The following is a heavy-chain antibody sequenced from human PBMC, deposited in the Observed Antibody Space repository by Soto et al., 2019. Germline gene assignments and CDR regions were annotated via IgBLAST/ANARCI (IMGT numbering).Heavy chain of an antibody. CDR3: KRGSEYDFWSGYL. D-gene: IGHD3-3*01. CDR1: GGISTSYA. CDR2: IVPMFGTS. V-gene: IGHV1-69*06. J-gene: IGHJ4*02. Sequence: QERLVQSGAEVKKPGSSVKVSCKVTGGISTSYAINWVRQAPGQGLEWMGGIVPMFGTSKYAQKFQGRVTITADTSTNIAYMDLRSLRSEDTAVYYCKRGSEYDFWSGYLWGQGTLVSVSS.